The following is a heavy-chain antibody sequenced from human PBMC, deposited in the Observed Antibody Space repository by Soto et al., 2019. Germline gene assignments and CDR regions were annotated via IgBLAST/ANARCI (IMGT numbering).Heavy chain of an antibody. D-gene: IGHD2-15*01. J-gene: IGHJ4*02. CDR2: ISGSGGST. V-gene: IGHV3-23*01. CDR1: GFTFSSYA. CDR3: AKDQGYCSGGSCYFDY. Sequence: PGGPLRLSCAASGFTFSSYAMSWVRQAPGKGLEWVSAISGSGGSTYYADSVKGRFTISRDNSKNTLYLQMNSLRAEDTAVYYCAKDQGYCSGGSCYFDYWGQGTLVTVSS.